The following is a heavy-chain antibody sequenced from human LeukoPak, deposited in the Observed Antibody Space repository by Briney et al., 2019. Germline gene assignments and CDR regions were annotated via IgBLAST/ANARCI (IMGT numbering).Heavy chain of an antibody. V-gene: IGHV3-33*01. CDR2: IWYDGSNK. CDR1: GFTFSSYG. D-gene: IGHD1-26*01. CDR3: ARGYSGDYFDY. J-gene: IGHJ4*02. Sequence: PGRSLRLSCAASGFTFSSYGMDWVRQAPGKGLERVAVIWYDGSNKYYADSVKDRFTISRDNSKNKLYLQMNSLRAEDTAVYYCARGYSGDYFDYWGQGTLVTVSS.